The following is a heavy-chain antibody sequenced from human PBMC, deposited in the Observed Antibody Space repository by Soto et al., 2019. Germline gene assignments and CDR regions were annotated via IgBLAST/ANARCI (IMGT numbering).Heavy chain of an antibody. CDR2: ISGSGGST. J-gene: IGHJ6*02. V-gene: IGHV3-23*01. CDR3: AKSRRRITIFGVVIFQYGMDV. CDR1: GFTFSSYA. Sequence: GGSLRLSCAASGFTFSSYAMSWVRQAPGKGLEWVSAISGSGGSTYYADSVKGRFTISRDNSKNTLYLQMNSLRAEDTAVYYCAKSRRRITIFGVVIFQYGMDVWGQGTTVTVSS. D-gene: IGHD3-3*01.